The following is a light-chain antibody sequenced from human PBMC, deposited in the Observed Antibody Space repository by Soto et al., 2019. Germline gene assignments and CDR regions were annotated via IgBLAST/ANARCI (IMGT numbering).Light chain of an antibody. CDR3: QQSSDIPYT. Sequence: DIQMTQSPSSLSASVGDRVTITCRASQTISTYLNWYQQNPGKAPKLQIYAASSLQSGVPSRFSGSGSGPDFPLTISSLQPEDFATYYCQQSSDIPYTFGQGTKLEIK. V-gene: IGKV1-39*01. CDR2: AAS. CDR1: QTISTY. J-gene: IGKJ2*01.